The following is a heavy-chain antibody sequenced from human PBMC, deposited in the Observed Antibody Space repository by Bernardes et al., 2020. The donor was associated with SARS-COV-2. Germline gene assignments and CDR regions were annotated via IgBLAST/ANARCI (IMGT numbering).Heavy chain of an antibody. Sequence: GGSPLPSRAAPVSTVSCYDLNCGRQAPRKGLEWGPSNSFSGGNTYYTDSVKGRFTISRDNSKNTLYLQMNSLRAEDTAVYYCATEYSNLDYYFDYWGQGTLVTVSS. V-gene: IGHV3-23*01. CDR3: ATEYSNLDYYFDY. D-gene: IGHD6-6*01. J-gene: IGHJ4*02. CDR2: NSFSGGNT. CDR1: VSTVSCYD.